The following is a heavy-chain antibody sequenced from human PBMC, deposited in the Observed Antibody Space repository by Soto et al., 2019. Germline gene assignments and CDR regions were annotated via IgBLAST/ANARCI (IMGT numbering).Heavy chain of an antibody. CDR1: GGSISSSSYY. D-gene: IGHD3-10*01. CDR2: IYYSGST. V-gene: IGHV4-39*01. Sequence: QLQLQESGPGLVKPSETLSLTCTVSGGSISSSSYYWGWIRQPPGKGLEWIGSIYYSGSTYYNPSLKSRVTISVDTSKNQFSLKLSSVTAADTAVYYGARHWFGITMGGDLDWFDPWGQGTLVTVSS. J-gene: IGHJ5*02. CDR3: ARHWFGITMGGDLDWFDP.